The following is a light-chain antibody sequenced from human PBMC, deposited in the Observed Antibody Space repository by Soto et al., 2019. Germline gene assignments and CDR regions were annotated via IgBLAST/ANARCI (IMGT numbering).Light chain of an antibody. V-gene: IGLV2-14*01. CDR1: SSDVGGYNY. CDR3: TSYSSSSPVL. CDR2: EVT. J-gene: IGLJ2*01. Sequence: QSALTQPASVSGSPGQSITISCTGTSSDVGGYNYVSWYQQHPGKAPKLLIFEVTNRPSGVSGRFSGSKSGITASLSISGLQPEDEADYYCTSYSSSSPVLFGGGTKLTVL.